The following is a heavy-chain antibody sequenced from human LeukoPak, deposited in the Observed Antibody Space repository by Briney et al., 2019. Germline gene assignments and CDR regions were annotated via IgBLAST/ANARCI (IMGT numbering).Heavy chain of an antibody. Sequence: SETLSLTCAVYGGSFSGYYWSWIRQPPGKGLEWIGSMYSSGSTYYNPSLKSRVTISVDTSKNLFSLRLNSMTAADTAVYYCAKSGGYGLIDKWGQGTLVTVSS. D-gene: IGHD1-26*01. CDR3: AKSGGYGLIDK. J-gene: IGHJ4*02. CDR2: MYSSGST. V-gene: IGHV4-34*01. CDR1: GGSFSGYY.